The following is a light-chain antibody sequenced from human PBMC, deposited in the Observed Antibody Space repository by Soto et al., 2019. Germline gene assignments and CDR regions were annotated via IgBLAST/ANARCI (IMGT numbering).Light chain of an antibody. CDR3: QKCNSAPLT. CDR1: QGIRNY. CDR2: AAS. V-gene: IGKV1-27*01. J-gene: IGKJ5*01. Sequence: DIQMTQSPSSLSASVGDRVTITCRASQGIRNYLAWYQQRPGKVPTLLIYAASTLQSGVPSRFSGSGSGTHFTLTISSLQPEDVATYYCQKCNSAPLTFGQGTRLEIK.